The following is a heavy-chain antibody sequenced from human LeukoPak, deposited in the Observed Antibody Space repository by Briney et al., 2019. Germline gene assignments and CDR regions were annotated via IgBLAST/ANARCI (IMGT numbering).Heavy chain of an antibody. CDR1: GDSIRSSSYY. J-gene: IGHJ2*01. Sequence: SETLSLTCTVSGDSIRSSSYYWGWIRQPPGKGLEWIGYIYYSGSNNYNPSLKSRVTISIDTSKNQFSLKLSSVTAADTAVYYCARAVVVVTASGSRYFDIWGRGTLVTVSS. V-gene: IGHV4-61*05. CDR3: ARAVVVVTASGSRYFDI. CDR2: IYYSGSN. D-gene: IGHD2-21*02.